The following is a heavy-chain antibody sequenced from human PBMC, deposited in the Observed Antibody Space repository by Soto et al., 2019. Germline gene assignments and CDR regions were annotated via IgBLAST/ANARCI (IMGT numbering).Heavy chain of an antibody. D-gene: IGHD4-17*01. V-gene: IGHV4-59*01. Sequence: SETLSLTCTVSGGSISSYYWSWIRQPPGKGLEWIGYIYYSGSTNYNPSLKSRVTISVDTSKNQFSLKLSSVTAADTAVYYCARGDYGSLYFDYWGQGTLVTVS. CDR1: GGSISSYY. CDR2: IYYSGST. CDR3: ARGDYGSLYFDY. J-gene: IGHJ4*02.